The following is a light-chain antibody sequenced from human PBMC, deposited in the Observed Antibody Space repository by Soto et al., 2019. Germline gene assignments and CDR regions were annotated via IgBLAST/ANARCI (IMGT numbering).Light chain of an antibody. CDR3: QSYDRSLSGVV. CDR1: SSNIGAGYD. V-gene: IGLV1-40*01. CDR2: GNT. Sequence: QSVLTQPPSVSGAPGQRVTFSCSGSSSNIGAGYDVHWYQQLPGRAPKLLLYGNTYRPSGVPDRFSGSKSGTSASLAITGLQAEDEADYYCQSYDRSLSGVVFGGGTKLTVL. J-gene: IGLJ2*01.